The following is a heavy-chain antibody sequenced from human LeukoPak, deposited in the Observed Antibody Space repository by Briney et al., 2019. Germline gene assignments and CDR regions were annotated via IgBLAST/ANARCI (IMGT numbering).Heavy chain of an antibody. CDR3: ARPLHKLAPMDV. V-gene: IGHV4-59*08. Sequence: SETLSLTCTVSGDSISSYYWSWIRQPPGKKLEWIGYIYYSGSTNYNPSLKSRVTMSVDTSKNQFSLKLSSVTAADTAVYYCARPLHKLAPMDVWGKGTTVTISS. CDR2: IYYSGST. CDR1: GDSISSYY. J-gene: IGHJ6*04. D-gene: IGHD1-1*01.